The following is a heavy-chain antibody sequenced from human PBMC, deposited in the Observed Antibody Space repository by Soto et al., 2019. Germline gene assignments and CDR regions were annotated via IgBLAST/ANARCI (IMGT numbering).Heavy chain of an antibody. CDR2: IYYTGKT. CDR3: ARRHNRAGSFDS. Sequence: SETLPLTCSISGGPIGDYYWSWIRQPPGKGLEWLAYIYYTGKTAQNPSLERRVSISLGTSKDQFSLNLMSVTDDDTAVYYCARRHNRAGSFDSWGPGILVTVSS. CDR1: GGPIGDYY. D-gene: IGHD2-21*01. J-gene: IGHJ4*02. V-gene: IGHV4-59*01.